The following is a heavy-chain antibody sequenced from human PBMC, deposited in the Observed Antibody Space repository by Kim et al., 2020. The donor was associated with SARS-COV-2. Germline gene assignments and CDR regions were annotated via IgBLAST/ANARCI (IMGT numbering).Heavy chain of an antibody. Sequence: YSQKVQGRVTITRDTSASTAYMELSSLRSEDTAVYYCARGKWQWLSHFDYWGQGTLVTVAS. D-gene: IGHD6-19*01. J-gene: IGHJ4*02. CDR3: ARGKWQWLSHFDY. V-gene: IGHV1-3*01.